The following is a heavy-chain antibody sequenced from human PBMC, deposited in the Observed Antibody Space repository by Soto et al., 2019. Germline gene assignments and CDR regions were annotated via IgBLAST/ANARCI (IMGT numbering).Heavy chain of an antibody. CDR2: ISAYNGNT. CDR3: ARAGDVVVAATGFDY. Sequence: ASVKVSCKASGYTFTSYGISWVRQAPGRGLEWMGWISAYNGNTNYAQKLQGRVTMTTDTSTSTAYMELRSLRSDDTAVYYCARAGDVVVAATGFDYWGQGTLVTVSS. D-gene: IGHD2-15*01. J-gene: IGHJ4*02. CDR1: GYTFTSYG. V-gene: IGHV1-18*01.